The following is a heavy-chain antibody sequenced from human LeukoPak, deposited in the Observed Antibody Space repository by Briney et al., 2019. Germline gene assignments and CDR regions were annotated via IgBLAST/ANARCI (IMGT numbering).Heavy chain of an antibody. Sequence: PGGSLRLSCAASGFTFSSYAMSWVRQAPGKGLEWVSAISGSGGSTYYADSVKGRFTISRDNSKDTLYLQMNSLRAEDTAVYYCVKDSNWNDHFDYWGQGTLVTVSS. CDR1: GFTFSSYA. CDR2: ISGSGGST. CDR3: VKDSNWNDHFDY. D-gene: IGHD1-1*01. J-gene: IGHJ4*02. V-gene: IGHV3-23*01.